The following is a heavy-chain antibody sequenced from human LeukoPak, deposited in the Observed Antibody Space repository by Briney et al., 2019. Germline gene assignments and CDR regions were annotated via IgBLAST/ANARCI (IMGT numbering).Heavy chain of an antibody. CDR2: IKQDGSEK. J-gene: IGHJ4*02. V-gene: IGHV3-7*01. Sequence: GGSLRLSCVVSGFTFSSYWMSWVRQAPGKGLEWVANIKQDGSEKSYVDSVKGRFTISRDNAKNSLCLQMNSLRAEDTAVYYCARDFLLRTAPDYWGQGTLVTVSS. CDR1: GFTFSSYW. CDR3: ARDFLLRTAPDY. D-gene: IGHD2-15*01.